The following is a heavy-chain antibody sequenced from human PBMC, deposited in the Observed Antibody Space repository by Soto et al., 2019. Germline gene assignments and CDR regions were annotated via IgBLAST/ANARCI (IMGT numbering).Heavy chain of an antibody. CDR2: LSASGGSS. Sequence: EVQLLESGGGLVQPGGSLRLSCAASGFTFSNYAMSWVRQAPGKGLEWVSGLSASGGSSNYADSVKGRFTISRDNSRNTLYRQVNSLRAEDTAVYFCAKDTRYAIGWWGGFGYWGQGTLVTVSS. CDR3: AKDTRYAIGWWGGFGY. V-gene: IGHV3-23*01. J-gene: IGHJ4*02. CDR1: GFTFSNYA. D-gene: IGHD2-2*01.